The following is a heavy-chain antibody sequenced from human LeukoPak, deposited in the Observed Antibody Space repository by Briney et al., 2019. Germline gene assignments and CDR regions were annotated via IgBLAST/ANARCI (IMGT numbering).Heavy chain of an antibody. V-gene: IGHV4-59*08. Sequence: SETLSLTCTVSGGSMSSYYWSWIRQSPRTGLEWIGYIYYSGTTNYNPSLKSRVTISVDTSKSQFSLKLSPVTAADTAIYYCARRSLRNSSWDSWGQGTLVTVSS. CDR3: ARRSLRNSSWDS. CDR1: GGSMSSYY. D-gene: IGHD6-13*01. J-gene: IGHJ4*02. CDR2: IYYSGTT.